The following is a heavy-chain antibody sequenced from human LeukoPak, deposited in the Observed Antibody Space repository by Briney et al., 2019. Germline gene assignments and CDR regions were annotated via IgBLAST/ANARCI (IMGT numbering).Heavy chain of an antibody. CDR2: ISFDGSDK. J-gene: IGHJ6*02. CDR3: AERSYGDYYYGMDV. CDR1: GFTFSSYG. D-gene: IGHD4-17*01. Sequence: GGSLRLSCAASGFTFSSYGMHWVRQAPGKGLEWVALISFDGSDKSYGTSVKGRFTISRDNSKNTVSLRINSLRVEDTGMYYCAERSYGDYYYGMDVWGQGTTVTVSS. V-gene: IGHV3-30*03.